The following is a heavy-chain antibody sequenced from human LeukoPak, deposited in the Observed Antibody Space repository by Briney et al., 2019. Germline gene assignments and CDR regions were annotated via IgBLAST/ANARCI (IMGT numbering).Heavy chain of an antibody. V-gene: IGHV1-46*01. Sequence: ASVRVSCKASGYSFTNYYMHWVRQAPGQGLEWMGMISPSGGSITHAQKFQGRVTMTRDMSTSTVYMELSSLTSEDTAVYYCARTRGYYFDYWGQGTLVTVSS. CDR3: ARTRGYYFDY. CDR2: ISPSGGSI. J-gene: IGHJ4*02. CDR1: GYSFTNYY.